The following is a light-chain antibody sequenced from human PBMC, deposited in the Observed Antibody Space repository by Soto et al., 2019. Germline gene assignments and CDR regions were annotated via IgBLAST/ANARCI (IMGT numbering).Light chain of an antibody. V-gene: IGKV3-15*01. CDR2: DTS. CDR1: QVIGDT. CDR3: QRYNNWPLT. Sequence: EVVMTQSPATLSVSPGEVSTLSCRTRQVIGDTLAWYQHKPGQTPRVLIYDTSTRATGVPARFSGSRSGTEFTLTINSLQSEDFAVYYCQRYNNWPLTFGGGTKV. J-gene: IGKJ4*01.